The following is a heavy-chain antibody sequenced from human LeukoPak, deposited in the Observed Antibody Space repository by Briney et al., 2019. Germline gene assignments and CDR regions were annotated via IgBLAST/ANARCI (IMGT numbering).Heavy chain of an antibody. CDR2: IYSGGAT. J-gene: IGHJ4*02. CDR1: GVTVGNNY. Sequence: PGGSLRLSCAASGVTVGNNYMIWVRQAPGKGLEWVSRIYSGGATYYADSVKGRFTISRDSSKNTLFLQVNSLRAEDTAVYYCARDPPAVKSGTYGWGQGTLVTVSS. V-gene: IGHV3-66*01. D-gene: IGHD4-11*01. CDR3: ARDPPAVKSGTYG.